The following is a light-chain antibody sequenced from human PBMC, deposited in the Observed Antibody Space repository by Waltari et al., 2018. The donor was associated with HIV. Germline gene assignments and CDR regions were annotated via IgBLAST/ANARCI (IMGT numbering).Light chain of an antibody. Sequence: DIVMTQSPDSLAVSLGERATINCKSSQSVLYSSNNKNYLAWYQQKPGQPTKLLIYWESSREYGFPDRLSGSWSAPDFLLTISSLQAEYVAVYYCQQYYSTPPYTFGQGTKLEIK. V-gene: IGKV4-1*01. CDR1: QSVLYSSNNKNY. CDR2: WES. CDR3: QQYYSTPPYT. J-gene: IGKJ2*01.